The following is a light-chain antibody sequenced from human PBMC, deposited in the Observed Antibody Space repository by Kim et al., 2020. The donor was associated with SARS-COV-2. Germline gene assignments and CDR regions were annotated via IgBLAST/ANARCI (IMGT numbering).Light chain of an antibody. CDR1: QSLVYSDGNTY. Sequence: VVMTQSPLSLPVTLGQPASISCRSSQSLVYSDGNTYLNWFQQRPGQSPRRLIYKVSKRDSGVPDRFSGSGSGTDFTLKISRVEVEYVGIYYCMQGTHFQYTFGQGTKLDI. CDR3: MQGTHFQYT. V-gene: IGKV2-30*01. CDR2: KVS. J-gene: IGKJ2*01.